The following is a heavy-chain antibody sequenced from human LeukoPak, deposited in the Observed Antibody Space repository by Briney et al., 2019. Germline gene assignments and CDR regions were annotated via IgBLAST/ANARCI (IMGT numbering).Heavy chain of an antibody. CDR1: GLSVSSSY. CDR3: AKALGDTAMLDAFDI. D-gene: IGHD5-18*01. J-gene: IGHJ3*02. V-gene: IGHV3-53*01. CDR2: IYSAGTT. Sequence: GGSLRLSCAVSGLSVSSSYMTWVRQAPGKGLEWVSLIYSAGTTYYPDSVKGRFTISRDNSKNTLYLQMNSLRAEDTAVYYCAKALGDTAMLDAFDIWGQGTMVTVSS.